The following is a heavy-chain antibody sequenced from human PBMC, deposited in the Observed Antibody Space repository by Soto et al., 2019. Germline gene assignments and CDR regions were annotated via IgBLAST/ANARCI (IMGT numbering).Heavy chain of an antibody. Sequence: ASVKVSCKASGYTFTVSYMHWVRQAPGQGLEWMGWINPKSGDTYYPQKFQGWVTMTRDTSINTAYIEVNRLTSDDTAVYYCARDFVPFSSSWPYYFDYWGQGTRVTVSS. J-gene: IGHJ4*02. CDR3: ARDFVPFSSSWPYYFDY. CDR1: GYTFTVSY. V-gene: IGHV1-2*04. CDR2: INPKSGDT. D-gene: IGHD2-2*01.